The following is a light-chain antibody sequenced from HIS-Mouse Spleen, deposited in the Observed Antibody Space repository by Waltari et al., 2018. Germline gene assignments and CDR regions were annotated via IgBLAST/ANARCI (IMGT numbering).Light chain of an antibody. CDR3: AAWDDSLSGPV. Sequence: QSVLTQPPSASGTPGQRVTIPCSGSSPNIGSNYVYWYQQLPGPAPNLLIYRNNQRPSGVPDRFSGSKSGTSASLAISGLRSEDEADYYCAAWDDSLSGPVFGGGTKLTVL. J-gene: IGLJ3*02. CDR2: RNN. V-gene: IGLV1-47*01. CDR1: SPNIGSNY.